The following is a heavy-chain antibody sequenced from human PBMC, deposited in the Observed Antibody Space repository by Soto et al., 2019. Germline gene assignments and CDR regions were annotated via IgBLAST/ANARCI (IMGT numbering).Heavy chain of an antibody. V-gene: IGHV3-74*01. J-gene: IGHJ3*01. Sequence: EVQLVESGGGSVQPGESLRLSCAASGFTFSSPGMHWVRQAPGKGLVWVSRINSDGSSTDYADSVKGRFTISRDNAKNTLYLPRNSLTAVDTAVYYCVRVYSLWGQGPMVTVAS. D-gene: IGHD2-15*01. CDR2: INSDGSST. CDR3: VRVYSL. CDR1: GFTFSSPG.